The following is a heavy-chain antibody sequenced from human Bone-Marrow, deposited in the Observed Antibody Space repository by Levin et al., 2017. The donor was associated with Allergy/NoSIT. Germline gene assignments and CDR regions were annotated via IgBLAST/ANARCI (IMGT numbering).Heavy chain of an antibody. D-gene: IGHD5-18*01. CDR2: IRSKAYGGTT. Sequence: GGSLRLSCTVSGLTAGDYAMSWFRQAPGKGLEWVGFIRSKAYGGTTEYAASLKGRFTISRDDFIAYLQMTSLKTEDTAVYYCSRDRVDTTMFSSYYYGLDVWGQGTTVIVSS. CDR1: GLTAGDYA. J-gene: IGHJ6*02. V-gene: IGHV3-49*03. CDR3: SRDRVDTTMFSSYYYGLDV.